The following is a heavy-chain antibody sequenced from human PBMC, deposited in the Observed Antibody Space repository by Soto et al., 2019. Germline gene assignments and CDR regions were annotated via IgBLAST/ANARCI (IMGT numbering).Heavy chain of an antibody. CDR1: GFTFSRYG. D-gene: IGHD3-10*01. CDR3: ARDFYGSGSGYFDY. V-gene: IGHV3-33*01. J-gene: IGHJ4*02. CDR2: IWYDGSNK. Sequence: ESGGGVVQPGRSLRLSCAASGFTFSRYGMHWVRQAPGKGLEWVAVIWYDGSNKYYADSVKGRFTISRDNSKNTLYLQMNSLRAEDTAVYYCARDFYGSGSGYFDYWGQGTLVTVSS.